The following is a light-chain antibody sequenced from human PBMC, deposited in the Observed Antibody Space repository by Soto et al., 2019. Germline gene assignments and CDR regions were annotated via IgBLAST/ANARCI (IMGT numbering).Light chain of an antibody. CDR1: QSVSSSY. CDR3: QQYGRSPYT. V-gene: IGKV3-20*01. Sequence: EIVLTQSPGTLSLSPGERATLSCRASQSVSSSYLAWYQQKPGQAPRLLIYAASSRATGIPDRYSGSGSGTDFTLTISSLEPEDFVVYYCQQYGRSPYTVGQGTKLEIK. CDR2: AAS. J-gene: IGKJ2*01.